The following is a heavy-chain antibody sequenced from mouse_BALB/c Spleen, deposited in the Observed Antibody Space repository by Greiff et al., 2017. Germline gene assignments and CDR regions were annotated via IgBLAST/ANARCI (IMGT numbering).Heavy chain of an antibody. V-gene: IGHV3-2*02. D-gene: IGHD2-14*01. CDR1: GYSITSDYA. Sequence: EVKLVESGPGLVKPSQSLSLTCTVTGYSITSDYAWNWIRQFPGNKLEWMGYISYSGSTSYNPSLKSRISITRDTSKNQFFLQLNSVTTEDTATYYCAIYRYNGAWFAYWGQGTLVTVSA. J-gene: IGHJ3*01. CDR3: AIYRYNGAWFAY. CDR2: ISYSGST.